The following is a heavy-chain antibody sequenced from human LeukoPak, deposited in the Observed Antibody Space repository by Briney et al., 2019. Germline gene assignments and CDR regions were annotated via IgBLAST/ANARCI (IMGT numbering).Heavy chain of an antibody. CDR1: VFTFSSYS. Sequence: VGSLRLSCAASVFTFSSYSMNWVRQAPGKGLEWVSSISSSSSYIYYADSVKGRFTISRDNAKNSLYLQMNSLRGEDTAVYYCARGGASRYYDSSGYFDYCGQGTLVTVSS. J-gene: IGHJ4*02. D-gene: IGHD3-22*01. CDR3: ARGGASRYYDSSGYFDY. V-gene: IGHV3-21*01. CDR2: ISSSSSYI.